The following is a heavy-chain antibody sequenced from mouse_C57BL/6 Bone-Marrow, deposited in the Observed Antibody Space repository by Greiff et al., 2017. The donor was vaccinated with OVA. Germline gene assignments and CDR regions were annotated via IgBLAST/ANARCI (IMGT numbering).Heavy chain of an antibody. V-gene: IGHV14-4*01. D-gene: IGHD2-3*01. CDR2: IDPENGDT. CDR3: TTIIYDGYFPYFDY. Sequence: VQLQQSGAELVRPGASVKLSCTASGFNIKDDYMHWVKQRPEQGLEWIGWIDPENGDTEYASKFQGKATITADTSSNTAYLQLSSLTSEDTAVYYCTTIIYDGYFPYFDYWGQGTTLTVSS. CDR1: GFNIKDDY. J-gene: IGHJ2*01.